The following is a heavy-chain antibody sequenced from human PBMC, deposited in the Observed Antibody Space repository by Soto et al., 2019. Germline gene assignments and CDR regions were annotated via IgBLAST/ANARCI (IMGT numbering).Heavy chain of an antibody. CDR3: ARGWYCGGDCYEWYFDL. J-gene: IGHJ2*01. CDR2: IWYDGSNK. Sequence: QVQLVESGGGVVQPGRSLRLSCAASGFTFSNYGMHWVRQAPGKRLERVAVIWYDGSNKYYADSVKGRFTISRDNSKNTLYLQMNSLRTEDMAVYFCARGWYCGGDCYEWYFDLWGRGTLVTVSS. D-gene: IGHD2-21*02. CDR1: GFTFSNYG. V-gene: IGHV3-33*01.